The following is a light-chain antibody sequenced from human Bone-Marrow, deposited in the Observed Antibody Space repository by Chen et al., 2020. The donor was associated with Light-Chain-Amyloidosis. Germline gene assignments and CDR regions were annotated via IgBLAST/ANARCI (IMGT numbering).Light chain of an antibody. V-gene: IGLV2-14*01. J-gene: IGLJ2*01. CDR1: SSDVGGYNY. CDR3: SSYTLSRDVL. Sequence: QSALTQPASVSGSPGQSITISCTGASSDVGGYNYVSWYQQHPGKAPKLMIYDVSNRPSGVSNRFSGSKSGNTASLTISGLQAEDEADYYCSSYTLSRDVLFGGGTKLTVL. CDR2: DVS.